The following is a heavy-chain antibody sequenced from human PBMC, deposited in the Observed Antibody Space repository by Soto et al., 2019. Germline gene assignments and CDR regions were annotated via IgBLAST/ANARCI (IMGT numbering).Heavy chain of an antibody. Sequence: PGGSLRLSCAASVLTFSDYYMSWIRQAPGKGLEWVSYISSSGSTIYYADSVKGRFTISRDNAKNSLYLQMNSLRAEDTAVYYCARDNQGYFDWLLSTLPHYGYMDVWGKGTTVTVSS. CDR2: ISSSGSTI. CDR1: VLTFSDYY. V-gene: IGHV3-11*01. D-gene: IGHD3-9*01. J-gene: IGHJ6*03. CDR3: ARDNQGYFDWLLSTLPHYGYMDV.